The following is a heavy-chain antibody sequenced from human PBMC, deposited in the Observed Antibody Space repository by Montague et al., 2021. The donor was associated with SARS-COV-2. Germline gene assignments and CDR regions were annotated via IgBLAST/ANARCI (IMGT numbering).Heavy chain of an antibody. D-gene: IGHD3-10*01. J-gene: IGHJ5*02. CDR1: GRSISSSSNY. V-gene: IGHV4-39*01. CDR3: ARLVWFGELSSENWFDP. CDR2: IYYSGST. Sequence: SETLSLTCTVAGRSISSSSNYWGWIRQPPGKGLEWIGSIYYSGSTYYKSSLKSRVTISVDTSKNQFSLKLNSVTAADTAVYYCARLVWFGELSSENWFDPWGQGTLVTVSS.